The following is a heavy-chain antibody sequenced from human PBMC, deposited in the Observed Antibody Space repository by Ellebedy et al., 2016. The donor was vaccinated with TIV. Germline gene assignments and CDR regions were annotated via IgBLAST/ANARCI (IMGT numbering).Heavy chain of an antibody. CDR3: ARGGTKIFEVAPS. J-gene: IGHJ6*02. D-gene: IGHD3-3*01. Sequence: GESLKIPCAASGFTFSSYSMHWVRQAPGKGLECVSYIGSSGTIIYYADSVRGRFTVSRDNAKNSLYLQMNSLRAEDTAVYYCARGGTKIFEVAPSWGQGTTVTVSS. CDR1: GFTFSSYS. CDR2: IGSSGTII. V-gene: IGHV3-48*04.